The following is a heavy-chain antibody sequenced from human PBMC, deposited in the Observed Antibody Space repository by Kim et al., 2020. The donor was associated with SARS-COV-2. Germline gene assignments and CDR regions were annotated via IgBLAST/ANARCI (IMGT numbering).Heavy chain of an antibody. Sequence: SETLSLTCTVSGGSISSYYWSWIRQPPGKGLEWIGYIYYSGSTNYNPSLKSRVTISVDTSKNQFSLKLSSVTAADTAVYYCARVDGYKVAFDYWGQGTLVTVSS. CDR1: GGSISSYY. J-gene: IGHJ4*02. D-gene: IGHD6-25*01. CDR2: IYYSGST. V-gene: IGHV4-59*01. CDR3: ARVDGYKVAFDY.